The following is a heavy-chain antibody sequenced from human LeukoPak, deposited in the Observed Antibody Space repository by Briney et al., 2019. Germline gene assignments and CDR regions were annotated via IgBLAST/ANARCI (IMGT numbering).Heavy chain of an antibody. J-gene: IGHJ4*02. D-gene: IGHD5-18*01. CDR1: GFTFGDYA. Sequence: KSGGSLRLSCTASGFTFGDYAMSWFRQAPGKGLEWVGFIRSKAYGGTTEYAASVKGRFTISRDDSKSIAYLQMNSLKTEDTAVYYCTKTGYSYGLPPFDYWGQGTLVTVSS. V-gene: IGHV3-49*05. CDR2: IRSKAYGGTT. CDR3: TKTGYSYGLPPFDY.